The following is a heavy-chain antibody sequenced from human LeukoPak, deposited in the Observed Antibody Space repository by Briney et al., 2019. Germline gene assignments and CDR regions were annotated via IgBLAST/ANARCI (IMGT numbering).Heavy chain of an antibody. J-gene: IGHJ4*02. CDR1: GFTVSSNY. CDR2: IYSGGST. V-gene: IGHV3-66*01. Sequence: GGSLSLSCASSGFTVSSNYMSWVRQAPGKVVEWVSVIYSGGSTYYADSVKGRFTISRDNSKNTLYLQMNSLRAEDTAVYYCARNPLGELSLGYFDYWGQGTLVTVSS. CDR3: ARNPLGELSLGYFDY. D-gene: IGHD3-16*02.